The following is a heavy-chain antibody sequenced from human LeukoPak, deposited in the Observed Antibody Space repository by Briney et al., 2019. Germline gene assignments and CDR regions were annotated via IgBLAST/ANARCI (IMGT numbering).Heavy chain of an antibody. Sequence: PWGSLRLSCSASGFTVSSNYMSWVRQAPGKGLEWVSVIYNGGSTYYADSVKGRFTISRDSSKNRLYLQMNSLRAEDTAVYYCARAPGYRGFLDYWGQGNLVTVSS. J-gene: IGHJ4*02. V-gene: IGHV3-53*01. CDR1: GFTVSSNY. CDR3: ARAPGYRGFLDY. CDR2: IYNGGST. D-gene: IGHD5-18*01.